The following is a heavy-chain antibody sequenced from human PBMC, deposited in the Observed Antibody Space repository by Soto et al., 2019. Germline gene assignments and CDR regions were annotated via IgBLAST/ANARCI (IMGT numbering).Heavy chain of an antibody. Sequence: GGSLRLSCAASGFTFSNDAMSWVRQAPGKGLEWVSSITNSGRSTYYADSVKGRFTISRDNSKNTLYLQMNSLRADDTAVYYCAKRGAYNSGWVGDIDYWGQGTLVTVSS. CDR2: ITNSGRST. CDR1: GFTFSNDA. D-gene: IGHD6-19*01. CDR3: AKRGAYNSGWVGDIDY. J-gene: IGHJ4*02. V-gene: IGHV3-23*01.